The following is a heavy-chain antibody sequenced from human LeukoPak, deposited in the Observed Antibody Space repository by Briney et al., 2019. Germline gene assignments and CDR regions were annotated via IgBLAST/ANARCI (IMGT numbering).Heavy chain of an antibody. CDR3: ARGEDGYNLIGDY. J-gene: IGHJ4*02. Sequence: PGGSLRLSCAASGFTFSSFWMRWVRQAPGKGLELVANIKQDGSEKYYVDSVQGRFTISRDNAKNSLYLQMNSLRVEDTAVYYCARGEDGYNLIGDYWGQGTLVTVSS. CDR2: IKQDGSEK. CDR1: GFTFSSFW. D-gene: IGHD5-24*01. V-gene: IGHV3-7*01.